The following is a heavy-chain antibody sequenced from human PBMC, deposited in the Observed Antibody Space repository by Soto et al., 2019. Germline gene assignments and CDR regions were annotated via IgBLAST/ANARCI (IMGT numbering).Heavy chain of an antibody. CDR1: GYTFTSYG. D-gene: IGHD1-1*01. V-gene: IGHV1-18*01. CDR3: ARARYGDY. J-gene: IGHJ4*02. Sequence: QVHLVQSGAEVKKPGASVKVSCKASGYTFTSYGITWVRKAPGQGLEWMGWISAHNGNTDYAQKLQGRVIVTRDTSTSTAYMELRSLRSDDTAVYYCARARYGDYWGQGALVTVSS. CDR2: ISAHNGNT.